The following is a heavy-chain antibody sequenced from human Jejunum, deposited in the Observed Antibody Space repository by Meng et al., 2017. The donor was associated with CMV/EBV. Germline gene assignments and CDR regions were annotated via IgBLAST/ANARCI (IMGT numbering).Heavy chain of an antibody. CDR3: ARAGYCSTASCYMDLYYYGMDV. D-gene: IGHD2-2*02. J-gene: IGHJ6*02. V-gene: IGHV1-18*01. Sequence: ISWVRQDPGPALEWMGRISAYNGNTNYARKFQGRGTMTTDTSTVTDYMELRSLRSDDTAMYYCARAGYCSTASCYMDLYYYGMDVWGQGTTVTVSS. CDR2: ISAYNGNT.